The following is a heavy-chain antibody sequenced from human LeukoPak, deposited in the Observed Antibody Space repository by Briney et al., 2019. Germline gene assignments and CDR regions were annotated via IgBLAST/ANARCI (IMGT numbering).Heavy chain of an antibody. Sequence: PSVTLSLTCTVSGGSISSSNYYWSWIRQPPGKGLEWIGYIYYSGSTNYNPSLKSRVTISVDTSKNQFSLQLSSVTAADTAVYYCARDPSDLDAFDIWGQGTMVTVSS. J-gene: IGHJ3*02. V-gene: IGHV4-30-4*01. D-gene: IGHD2-21*01. CDR3: ARDPSDLDAFDI. CDR1: GGSISSSNYY. CDR2: IYYSGST.